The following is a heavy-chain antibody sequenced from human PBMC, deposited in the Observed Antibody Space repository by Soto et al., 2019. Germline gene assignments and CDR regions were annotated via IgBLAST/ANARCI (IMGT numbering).Heavy chain of an antibody. V-gene: IGHV3-9*01. CDR3: AKGPLKGTLFDY. Sequence: GGSLRLSCAASGFTFDDYAMHWVRQAPGKGLEWVSGISWHSGSIGYADSVKGRFTISRDNAKNSLYLQMNSLRAEDTALYYCAKGPLKGTLFDYWGQGTLVTVSS. CDR2: ISWHSGSI. D-gene: IGHD3-10*01. J-gene: IGHJ4*02. CDR1: GFTFDDYA.